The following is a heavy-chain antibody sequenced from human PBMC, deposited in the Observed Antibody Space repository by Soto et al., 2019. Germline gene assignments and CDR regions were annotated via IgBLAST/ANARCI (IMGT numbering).Heavy chain of an antibody. Sequence: QVQLVQSGAEVKKPGSSVKVSCTASGGTFSSYAISWVRQAPGQGLEWMGGIIPIFGTANYAQKFKGRVTITADESTSTAYMELSSLRSEDTAMDYCARDGGIAVAGTVWYFDLWGRGTLVTVSS. CDR1: GGTFSSYA. J-gene: IGHJ2*01. CDR2: IIPIFGTA. V-gene: IGHV1-69*01. CDR3: ARDGGIAVAGTVWYFDL. D-gene: IGHD6-19*01.